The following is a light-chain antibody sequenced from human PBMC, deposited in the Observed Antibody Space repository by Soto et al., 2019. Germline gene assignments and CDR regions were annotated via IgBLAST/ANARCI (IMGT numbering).Light chain of an antibody. J-gene: IGLJ1*01. Sequence: QSALTQPASVSGSPGQSITISCTGTSSDVGGYNYVSWYQQHPGKAPKLMIYDVSNRRSGVSNRFSGSKSGNTASLTISGLQAEDEADYYCSSYTSSSFYVFGTGTRSPS. CDR3: SSYTSSSFYV. V-gene: IGLV2-14*01. CDR2: DVS. CDR1: SSDVGGYNY.